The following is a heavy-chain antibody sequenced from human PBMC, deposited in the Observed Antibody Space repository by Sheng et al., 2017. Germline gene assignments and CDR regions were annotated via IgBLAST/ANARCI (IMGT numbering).Heavy chain of an antibody. CDR2: IYHSGST. D-gene: IGHD3-22*01. J-gene: IGHJ3*02. V-gene: IGHV4-38-2*02. Sequence: QVQLQESGPGLVKPSETLSLTCAVSGYSISSGYYWGWIRQPPGKGLEWIGSIYHSGSTYYNPSLKSRVTISVDTSKNQFSLKLSSVTAADTAVYYCARDTYYYDSSGLENFDIWGQGTMVTVSS. CDR1: GYSISSGYY. CDR3: ARDTYYYDSSGLENFDI.